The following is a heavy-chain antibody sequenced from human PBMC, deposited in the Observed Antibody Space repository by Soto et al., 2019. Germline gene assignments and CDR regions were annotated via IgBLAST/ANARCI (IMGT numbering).Heavy chain of an antibody. J-gene: IGHJ4*02. CDR3: ARGLTYYYDSSGYYSELLPDY. CDR1: GYTFTGYY. CDR2: INPNSGGT. D-gene: IGHD3-22*01. Sequence: ASVKVSCKASGYTFTGYYMHWVRQAPGQGLEWMGWINPNSGGTNYAQKFQGWVTMTRDTSISTAYMELSRLRSDDTAVYYCARGLTYYYDSSGYYSELLPDYWGQGTLVTVSS. V-gene: IGHV1-2*04.